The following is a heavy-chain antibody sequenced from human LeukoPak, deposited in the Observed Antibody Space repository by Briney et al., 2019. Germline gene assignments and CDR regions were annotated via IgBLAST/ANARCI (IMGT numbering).Heavy chain of an antibody. CDR3: VKGKDLYGALDI. D-gene: IGHD3-16*01. J-gene: IGHJ3*02. CDR2: ILFDGTTK. CDR1: RFTFSSYR. Sequence: GGSLRLSCAASRFTFSSYRIHWVRQAPRKGLEGVAYILFDGTTKYYADSVKGRFTISRDNSKNTLFLQMDSLRVEDTAVYYCVKGKDLYGALDIWGQGTMVTVSS. V-gene: IGHV3-30*02.